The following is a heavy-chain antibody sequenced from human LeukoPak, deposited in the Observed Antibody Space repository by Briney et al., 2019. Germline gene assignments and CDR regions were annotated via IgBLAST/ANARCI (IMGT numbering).Heavy chain of an antibody. CDR2: INPSGGST. Sequence: ASVKVSCKASGYTFTSYYMHWVRQAPGQGLEWMGIINPSGGSTSYAQKFQGRVTMTRDTSTSTVYMELSSLRSEDTAVYYCARWANQGHYYDSSGYTLDYWGQGTLVTVSS. D-gene: IGHD3-22*01. CDR3: ARWANQGHYYDSSGYTLDY. J-gene: IGHJ4*02. V-gene: IGHV1-46*01. CDR1: GYTFTSYY.